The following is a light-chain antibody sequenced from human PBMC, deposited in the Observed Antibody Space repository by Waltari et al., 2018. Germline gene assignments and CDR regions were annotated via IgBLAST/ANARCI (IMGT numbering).Light chain of an antibody. V-gene: IGLV3-19*01. J-gene: IGLJ3*02. CDR3: TSGDISGDVV. CDR2: GNK. CDR1: SLRIYY. Sequence: SSELTQDPAVSVALGQTVRITCQGDSLRIYYGRWGRQKPGQAPELVIYGNKNRPSGIPDRFSASSSGNTASLTITGAQAEDEADYYCTSGDISGDVVCGGGTKLTVL.